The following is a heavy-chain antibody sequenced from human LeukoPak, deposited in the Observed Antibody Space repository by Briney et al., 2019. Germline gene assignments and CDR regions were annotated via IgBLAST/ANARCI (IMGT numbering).Heavy chain of an antibody. CDR3: AKDGKLGGNYARHPFDY. Sequence: GSLRLSCAASGFTFDTYAMSWVRQAPGKGLEWVSAISAAGGITNYADSVKGRFTFSRDNSKNTLYLQMNSLRAEDTAVYYCAKDGKLGGNYARHPFDYWGPGTLVTVSS. CDR2: ISAAGGIT. D-gene: IGHD1-26*01. CDR1: GFTFDTYA. V-gene: IGHV3-23*01. J-gene: IGHJ4*02.